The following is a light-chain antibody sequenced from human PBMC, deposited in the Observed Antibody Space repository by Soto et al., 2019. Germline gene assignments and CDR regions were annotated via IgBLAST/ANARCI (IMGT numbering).Light chain of an antibody. Sequence: EIVLTHSPGTLSSSPGERATLSCRASQSVSSNYLAWYQQKPGQAPRLLIYGASSRVSGIPDRFSGSGSGTEFTLTISRLEPEDFAVYYCQQFGSSLSLTFGGGTKVDIK. CDR3: QQFGSSLSLT. CDR2: GAS. V-gene: IGKV3-20*01. J-gene: IGKJ4*01. CDR1: QSVSSNY.